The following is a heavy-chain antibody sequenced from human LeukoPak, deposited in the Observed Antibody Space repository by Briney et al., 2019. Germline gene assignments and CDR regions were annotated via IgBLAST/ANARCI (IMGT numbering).Heavy chain of an antibody. Sequence: GGSLRLSCAASGFTFSGSAMHWVRQASGKGLEWVGRIRSKANSYATAYAASVKGRFTISSDDSKTTAYLQMNSLKTEDTAVYYCTSFTYYYESSGFSPDYWGQGTLVTVSS. D-gene: IGHD3-22*01. CDR1: GFTFSGSA. J-gene: IGHJ4*02. V-gene: IGHV3-73*01. CDR2: IRSKANSYAT. CDR3: TSFTYYYESSGFSPDY.